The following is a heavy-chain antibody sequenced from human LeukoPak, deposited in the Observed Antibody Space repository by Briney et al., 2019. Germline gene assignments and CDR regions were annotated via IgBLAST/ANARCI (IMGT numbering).Heavy chain of an antibody. V-gene: IGHV3-53*01. CDR2: IYSGGST. CDR1: GFTVSSNY. Sequence: SGGSLRLSCAASGFTVSSNYMSWVRQAPGKGLDWVSVIYSGGSTYYADSVKGRFTISRDNSKNTLYLQMNSLRAEDTAVYYCASNLGARNAFDIWGQGTMVTVSS. CDR3: ASNLGARNAFDI. J-gene: IGHJ3*02. D-gene: IGHD1-1*01.